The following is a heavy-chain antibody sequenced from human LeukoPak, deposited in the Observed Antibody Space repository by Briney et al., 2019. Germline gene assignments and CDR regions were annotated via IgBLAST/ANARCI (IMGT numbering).Heavy chain of an antibody. CDR1: GGSVSSGSYY. V-gene: IGHV4-61*01. J-gene: IGHJ4*02. CDR3: ARGGYNVDY. D-gene: IGHD1-1*01. Sequence: SETLSLTCTVSGGSVSSGSYYWSWIRQPPGKGLEWIGYIYYSGSTNYNPSLKSRVTISVDTSKNQFSLKLSSVTAADTAVYYCARGGYNVDYWGQGTLVTVSS. CDR2: IYYSGST.